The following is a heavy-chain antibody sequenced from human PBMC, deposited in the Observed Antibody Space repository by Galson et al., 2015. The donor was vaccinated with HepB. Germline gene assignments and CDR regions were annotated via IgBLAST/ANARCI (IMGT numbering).Heavy chain of an antibody. Sequence: SLRLSCEASGFTFSSYAMHWVRQAPGKGLEWVAVISYDGSNKYYADSVKGRFTISRDNSKNTLYLQMNSLRAEDTAVYYCAREFEIPDYFDYWGQGTLVTVSS. CDR2: ISYDGSNK. J-gene: IGHJ4*02. CDR1: GFTFSSYA. D-gene: IGHD3-9*01. CDR3: AREFEIPDYFDY. V-gene: IGHV3-30-3*01.